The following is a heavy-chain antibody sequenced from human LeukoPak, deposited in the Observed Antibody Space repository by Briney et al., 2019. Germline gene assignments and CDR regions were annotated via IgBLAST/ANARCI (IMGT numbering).Heavy chain of an antibody. CDR1: GFDFSDYY. J-gene: IGHJ4*02. V-gene: IGHV3-11*04. D-gene: IGHD6-13*01. Sequence: GGSLRLSCAASGFDFSDYYMSWIRQAPGKGLEWISNIKTTGLTTYYADSVKGRFTISRDNAKNSLFLQMNSLRADDTAIYYCARAIRSSSWYGSNFDYWGQGTLVTVSS. CDR2: IKTTGLTT. CDR3: ARAIRSSSWYGSNFDY.